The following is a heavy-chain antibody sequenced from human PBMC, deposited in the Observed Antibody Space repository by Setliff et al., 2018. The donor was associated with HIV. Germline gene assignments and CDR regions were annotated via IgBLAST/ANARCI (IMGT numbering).Heavy chain of an antibody. CDR3: TRAPGGGKDYFDY. CDR1: GGSISDDKW. V-gene: IGHV4-4*02. J-gene: IGHJ4*02. D-gene: IGHD3-16*01. CDR2: IYHTGRT. Sequence: SETLSLTCAVSGGSISDDKWWDWVRQPPGKGLEWIGEIYHTGRTNYDSSLKSRVTMSVDKTKNEFSLKMTSVTAADTAVYYCTRAPGGGKDYFDYWGRGILVTVSS.